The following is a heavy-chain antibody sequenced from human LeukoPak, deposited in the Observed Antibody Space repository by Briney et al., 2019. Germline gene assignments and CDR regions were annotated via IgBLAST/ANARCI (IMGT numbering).Heavy chain of an antibody. CDR1: GFIFSSHA. Sequence: PGGSLRLSCAASGFIFSSHAMHWVRQAPGKGLEYVSAIGNNGDTTYYANSVKGRFTISRDNSKNTLYLQMNSLRIEDTAVYYCAKDRYDILTGSDYWGQGTLVTVSS. D-gene: IGHD3-9*01. V-gene: IGHV3-64*01. CDR2: IGNNGDTT. CDR3: AKDRYDILTGSDY. J-gene: IGHJ4*02.